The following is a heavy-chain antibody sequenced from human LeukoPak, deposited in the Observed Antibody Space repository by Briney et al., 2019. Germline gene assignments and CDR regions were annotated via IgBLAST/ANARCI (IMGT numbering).Heavy chain of an antibody. CDR2: INPNSGGT. V-gene: IGHV1-2*02. D-gene: IGHD6-19*01. J-gene: IGHJ4*02. Sequence: ASVKVSCKASGYTFTGYYMHWVRQAPGQGLELMGWINPNSGGTNYAQKFQGRVTMTRDTSISTAYMELSRLRSDDTAVYYCAREVAVAGTSGPFDYWGQGTLVTVSS. CDR3: AREVAVAGTSGPFDY. CDR1: GYTFTGYY.